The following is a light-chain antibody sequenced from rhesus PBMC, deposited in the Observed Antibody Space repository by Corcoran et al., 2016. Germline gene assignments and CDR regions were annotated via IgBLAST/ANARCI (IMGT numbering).Light chain of an antibody. CDR2: EAS. CDR1: QGITKD. Sequence: DIQMTQSPSFLSASVGDRVTITCRASQGITKDLAWYQQKPGEPPKLLIYEASSLKSGVPSRFSGSGSGTDFTLTLTSLQSDDFATYYCQHYYSIPQTFGQGTKVDIK. CDR3: QHYYSIPQT. J-gene: IGKJ1*01. V-gene: IGKV1-21*01.